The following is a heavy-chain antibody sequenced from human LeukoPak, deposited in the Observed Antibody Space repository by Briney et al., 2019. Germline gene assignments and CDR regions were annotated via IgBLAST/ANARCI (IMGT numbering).Heavy chain of an antibody. Sequence: PSEALSLTCTVSGGSISSYYWSWIRQPPGKGLEWIGYIYYSGSTNYNPSLKSRVTISVDTSKNQFSLKLSSVTAADTAVYYCAREREYCSSTSCYLSAFDIWGQGTMVTVPS. V-gene: IGHV4-59*01. CDR1: GGSISSYY. J-gene: IGHJ3*02. D-gene: IGHD2-2*01. CDR3: AREREYCSSTSCYLSAFDI. CDR2: IYYSGST.